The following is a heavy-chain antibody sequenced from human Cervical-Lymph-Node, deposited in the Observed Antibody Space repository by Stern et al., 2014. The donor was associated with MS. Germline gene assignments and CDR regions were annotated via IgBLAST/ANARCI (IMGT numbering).Heavy chain of an antibody. CDR1: GFTFSTYA. Sequence: VQLVESGGGVVQPGRSLRLSCAASGFTFSTYAMSWVRQAPVTGLEWVAITSFDGSNQYYADSVKGRFTISRDNSNNTLYLQLNSLRPEDTAIYYCARTSLRKVRGVKYHNGLDVWGQGTTVTVSS. CDR3: ARTSLRKVRGVKYHNGLDV. CDR2: TSFDGSNQ. V-gene: IGHV3-30*01. J-gene: IGHJ6*02. D-gene: IGHD3-10*01.